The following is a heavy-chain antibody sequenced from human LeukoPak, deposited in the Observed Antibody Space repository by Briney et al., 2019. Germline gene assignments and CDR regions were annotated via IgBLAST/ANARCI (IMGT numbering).Heavy chain of an antibody. CDR2: INAGNGNT. V-gene: IGHV1-3*01. J-gene: IGHJ4*02. Sequence: ASVKVSCEASGYTFTSYAMHWVRQAPGQRLEWMGWINAGNGNTKYSQKFQGRVTITRDTSASTAYMELSSLRSEDTAVYYCARGGCSSTSCLYYFDYWGQGTLVTVSS. CDR1: GYTFTSYA. D-gene: IGHD2-2*01. CDR3: ARGGCSSTSCLYYFDY.